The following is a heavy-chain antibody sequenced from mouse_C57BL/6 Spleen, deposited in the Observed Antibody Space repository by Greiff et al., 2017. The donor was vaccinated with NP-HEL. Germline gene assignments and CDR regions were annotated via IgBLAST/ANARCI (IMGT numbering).Heavy chain of an antibody. CDR2: IDPSDSYT. J-gene: IGHJ1*03. V-gene: IGHV1-69*01. Sequence: QVHVKQPGAELVMPGASVKLSCKASGYTFTSYWMHWVKQRPGQGLEWIGEIDPSDSYTNYNQKFKGKSTLTVDKSSSTAYMQLSSLTSEDSAVYYCARWGISGYGNWYFDVWGTGTTVTVSS. CDR1: GYTFTSYW. D-gene: IGHD3-1*01. CDR3: ARWGISGYGNWYFDV.